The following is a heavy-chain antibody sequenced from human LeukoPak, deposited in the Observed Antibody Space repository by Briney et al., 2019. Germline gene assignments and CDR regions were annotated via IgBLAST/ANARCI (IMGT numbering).Heavy chain of an antibody. CDR3: ARVPRIEAGATGDWFDP. D-gene: IGHD6-13*01. Sequence: SETLSLTCIVSGGSISSSGYYWGWIRQPPGKGLEWIGYIYYSGSTNYNPSLKSRVTISVDTSKNQFSLKLSSVTAADTAVYYCARVPRIEAGATGDWFDPWGQGTVVTVSS. CDR2: IYYSGST. CDR1: GGSISSSGYY. V-gene: IGHV4-61*08. J-gene: IGHJ5*02.